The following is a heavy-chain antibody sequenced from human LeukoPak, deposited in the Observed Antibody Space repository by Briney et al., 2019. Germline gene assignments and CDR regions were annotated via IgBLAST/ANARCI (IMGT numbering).Heavy chain of an antibody. CDR3: ARAWSRRDYYYMDV. J-gene: IGHJ6*03. Sequence: ASVKVSCKASGGTFSSYAISWVRQAPGQGLEWMGWISGYNAYTHYAQKFQGRVTMTTDTATMTAYMELRSLRSDDTAVYYCARAWSRRDYYYMDVWGKGTTVTVSS. CDR1: GGTFSSYA. V-gene: IGHV1-18*01. CDR2: ISGYNAYT. D-gene: IGHD3-3*01.